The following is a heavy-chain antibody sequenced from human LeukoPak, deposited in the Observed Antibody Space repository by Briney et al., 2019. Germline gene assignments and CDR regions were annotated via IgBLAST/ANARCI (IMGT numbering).Heavy chain of an antibody. CDR3: ARGEYSTVAGDFDY. J-gene: IGHJ4*02. CDR1: GFSFSNYG. V-gene: IGHV3-21*01. CDR2: ISSSSSYI. D-gene: IGHD6-6*01. Sequence: PGGSLRLSCAASGFSFSNYGMNWVRQAPGKGLEWVSSISSSSSYIYYADSVKGRFTISRDNAKNSLCLQMNSLRAEDTAVYYCARGEYSTVAGDFDYWGQGTLVTVSS.